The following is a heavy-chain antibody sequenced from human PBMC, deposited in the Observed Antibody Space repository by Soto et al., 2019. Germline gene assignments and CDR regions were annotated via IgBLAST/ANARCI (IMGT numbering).Heavy chain of an antibody. CDR2: ISSSSSYM. J-gene: IGHJ6*02. Sequence: PGGSLRLSCAASGFTFSGTSMNWVRQAPGKGLEWVSSISSSSSYMYYADSVKGRFTISRDNARNSLYLQMNSLRAEDTAVYYCTKHYYYSMDVWGQGTTVTVSS. CDR3: TKHYYYSMDV. CDR1: GFTFSGTS. V-gene: IGHV3-21*01.